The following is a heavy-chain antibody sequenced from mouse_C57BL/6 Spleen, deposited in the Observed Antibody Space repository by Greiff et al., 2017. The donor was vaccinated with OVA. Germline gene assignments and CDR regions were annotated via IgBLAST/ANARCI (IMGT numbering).Heavy chain of an antibody. D-gene: IGHD4-1*01. CDR2: IYPGDGDT. Sequence: VQLQQPGAELVKPGASVKLSCKASGYAFSSYWMNWVKQRPGKGLEWIGQIYPGDGDTNSNGKFKGKATLTADKSSSTAYMQLSSLTSEDSAVYFCARGRLTGTAWYFDVWGTGTTVTVSS. CDR1: GYAFSSYW. V-gene: IGHV1-80*01. CDR3: ARGRLTGTAWYFDV. J-gene: IGHJ1*03.